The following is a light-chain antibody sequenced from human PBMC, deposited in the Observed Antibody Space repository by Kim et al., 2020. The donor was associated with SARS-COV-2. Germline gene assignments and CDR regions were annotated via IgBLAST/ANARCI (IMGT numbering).Light chain of an antibody. Sequence: VALGQTVRIRCQGESLRSYYETWYQKKPGEAPILVIYGKNNRPPGIPDRFSGASSGNTASLTSRGTQEGDEADYYCNSRDSNDNVVFGGGTQLTVL. V-gene: IGLV3-19*01. CDR1: SLRSYY. J-gene: IGLJ2*01. CDR3: NSRDSNDNVV. CDR2: GKN.